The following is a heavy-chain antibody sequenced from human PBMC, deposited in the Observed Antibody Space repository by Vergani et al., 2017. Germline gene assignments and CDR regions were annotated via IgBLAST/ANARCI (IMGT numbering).Heavy chain of an antibody. CDR1: GFTFSSYW. CDR3: TKLAGTLN. CDR2: INSDGSTT. Sequence: EVQLVESGGGLAQPGGSLRLSCAASGFTFSSYWMHWVRQAPGKGLVWVSRINSDGSTTSYADSVKGRFTISRDNAKNTLYLQMNSLRVEDTAIYYCTKLAGTLNWGQGTLVSVSS. J-gene: IGHJ4*02. D-gene: IGHD6-19*01. V-gene: IGHV3-74*02.